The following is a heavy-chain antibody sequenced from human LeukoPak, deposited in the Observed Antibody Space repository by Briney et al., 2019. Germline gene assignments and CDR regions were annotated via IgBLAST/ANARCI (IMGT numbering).Heavy chain of an antibody. CDR1: GYTFTSYG. Sequence: ASVKVSCKASGYTFTSYGISWVRQAPGQGLEWMGWISAYNGNTNYAQKLQGRVTMTTDTSTSTAYMELRNLRSDDTAVYYCAKDGEFGVPFDIWGQGTVVTVSS. V-gene: IGHV1-18*01. D-gene: IGHD3-10*01. J-gene: IGHJ3*02. CDR2: ISAYNGNT. CDR3: AKDGEFGVPFDI.